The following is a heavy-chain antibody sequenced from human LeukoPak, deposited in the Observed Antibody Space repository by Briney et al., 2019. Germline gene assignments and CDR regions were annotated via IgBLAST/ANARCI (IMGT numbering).Heavy chain of an antibody. D-gene: IGHD1-26*01. CDR2: IFGSGSS. Sequence: SETLSLTCTVSGGSISDYYWSWIRQPPGKGLEWIGWIFGSGSSNYNPSLKSRLTISVDTSKNQFSLKLTSATAADTAVYYCAKEKDTGSNKEKIRCDIWAQETMATV. J-gene: IGHJ3*02. CDR1: GGSISDYY. CDR3: AKEKDTGSNKEKIRCDI. V-gene: IGHV4-59*01.